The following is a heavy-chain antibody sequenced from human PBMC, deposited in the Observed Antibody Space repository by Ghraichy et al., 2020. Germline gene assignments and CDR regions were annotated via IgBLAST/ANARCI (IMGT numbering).Heavy chain of an antibody. CDR1: GGSISSYY. D-gene: IGHD3-9*01. V-gene: IGHV4-59*01. Sequence: GALRLSCTVSGGSISSYYWSWIRQPPGKGLEWIGYIYYSGSTNYNPSLKSRVTISVDTSKNQFSLKLSSVTAADTAVYYCARDPSLRYASLVYYYGMDVWGQGTTVTVSS. J-gene: IGHJ6*02. CDR3: ARDPSLRYASLVYYYGMDV. CDR2: IYYSGST.